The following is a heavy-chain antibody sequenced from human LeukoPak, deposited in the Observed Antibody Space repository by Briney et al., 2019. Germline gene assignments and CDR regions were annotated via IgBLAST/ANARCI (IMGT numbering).Heavy chain of an antibody. J-gene: IGHJ4*02. D-gene: IGHD6-19*01. CDR1: GGSISSSSYY. CDR2: IYYSGST. CDR3: ARQRVEEQWLVLHPLFDY. Sequence: KSSETLSLTCTASGGSISSSSYYWGWIRQPPGKGLEWIGSIYYSGSTYYNPSLKSRVTISVDTSKNQFSLKLSSVTAADTAVYYCARQRVEEQWLVLHPLFDYWGQGTLVTVSS. V-gene: IGHV4-39*01.